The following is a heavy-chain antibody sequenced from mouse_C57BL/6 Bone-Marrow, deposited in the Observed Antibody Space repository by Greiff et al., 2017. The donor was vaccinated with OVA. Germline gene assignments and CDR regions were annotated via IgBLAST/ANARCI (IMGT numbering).Heavy chain of an antibody. CDR2: IYPRDGST. Sequence: QVQLQQSGPELVKPGASVKLSCKASGYTFTSYDINWVKQRPGQGLEWIGWIYPRDGSTKYNEQFTGKATLTVDTSSSTAYMELHSLTSENSAVYVGARVDYYYEEWYFDVWGTGTTVTVSS. D-gene: IGHD1-1*01. J-gene: IGHJ1*03. CDR1: GYTFTSYD. CDR3: ARVDYYYEEWYFDV. V-gene: IGHV1-85*01.